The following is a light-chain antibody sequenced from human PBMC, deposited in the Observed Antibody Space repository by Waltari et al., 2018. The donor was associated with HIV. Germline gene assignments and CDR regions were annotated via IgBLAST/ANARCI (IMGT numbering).Light chain of an antibody. J-gene: IGLJ2*01. CDR2: EVS. CDR3: SSYAGSNNFVV. V-gene: IGLV2-8*01. Sequence: QSALPQPPSASGSPGQSVTISCTGTSSDDGGYNYVSWYQQHPGKAPKLMIYEVSKLPSGVPDRFSGSKSGNTASLTVSGLQAEDEADYYCSSYAGSNNFVVFGGGTKLTVL. CDR1: SSDDGGYNY.